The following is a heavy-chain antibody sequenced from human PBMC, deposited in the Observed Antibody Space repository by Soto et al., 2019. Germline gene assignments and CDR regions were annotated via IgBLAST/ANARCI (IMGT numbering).Heavy chain of an antibody. Sequence: NPSETLSLTCTVSVVSISSSSYYWGWIRQPPGKGLEWIGSIYYSGSTYYNPSLKSRVTISVDTSKNQFSLKLSSVTAADTAVYYCASRSKGDYDFWSGYYYYYYGMDVWGHRTTVT. D-gene: IGHD3-3*01. CDR3: ASRSKGDYDFWSGYYYYYYGMDV. J-gene: IGHJ6*02. V-gene: IGHV4-39*01. CDR1: VVSISSSSYY. CDR2: IYYSGST.